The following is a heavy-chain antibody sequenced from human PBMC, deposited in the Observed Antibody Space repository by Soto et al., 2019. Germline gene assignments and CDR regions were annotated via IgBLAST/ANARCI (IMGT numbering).Heavy chain of an antibody. Sequence: QVQLVQSGAEVKKPGSSVKVSCKASGGTFSSYAISWVRQAPGQGLEWMGGIIPIFGTANYAQKFQGRVTITADESTSTAYMELSSLRSEDTAVYYCARDSSSTSCYTCHYYYGMDVWGQGTTVTVSS. V-gene: IGHV1-69*01. CDR1: GGTFSSYA. D-gene: IGHD2-2*02. J-gene: IGHJ6*02. CDR3: ARDSSSTSCYTCHYYYGMDV. CDR2: IIPIFGTA.